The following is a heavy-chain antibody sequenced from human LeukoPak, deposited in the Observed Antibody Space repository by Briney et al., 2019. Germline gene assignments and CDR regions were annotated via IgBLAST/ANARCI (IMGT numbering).Heavy chain of an antibody. V-gene: IGHV1-8*01. CDR1: GYTFSSYD. J-gene: IGHJ1*01. CDR2: MSPNSGNT. D-gene: IGHD6-19*01. CDR3: ARRVGSGWPVQH. Sequence: GASVKVSCKASGYTFSSYDISWVRQATGQGLEWMGWMSPNSGNTGYAQKFQGRLNMTRNTSIDTAYMELSSLRSDDTAVYYCARRVGSGWPVQHWGQGTLVTVSS.